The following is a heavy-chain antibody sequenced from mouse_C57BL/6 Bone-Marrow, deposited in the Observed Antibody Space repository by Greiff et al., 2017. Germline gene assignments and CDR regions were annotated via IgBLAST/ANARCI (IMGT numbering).Heavy chain of an antibody. CDR1: GYTFTSYW. J-gene: IGHJ2*01. D-gene: IGHD1-1*02. Sequence: VKLMESGAELVKPGASVKLSCKASGYTFTSYWMHWVKQRPGQGLEWIGMIHPNSGSTNYNEKFKSKATLTVDKSSSTAYMQLSSLTSEDSAVYYCARSWCLYWGQGTTLTVSS. V-gene: IGHV1-64*01. CDR3: ARSWCLY. CDR2: IHPNSGST.